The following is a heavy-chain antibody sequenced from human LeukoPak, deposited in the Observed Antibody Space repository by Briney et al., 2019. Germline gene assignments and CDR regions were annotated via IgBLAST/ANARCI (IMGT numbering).Heavy chain of an antibody. CDR3: ARDDPNSGYDFDY. J-gene: IGHJ4*02. D-gene: IGHD5-12*01. CDR1: GYTFSKLG. V-gene: IGHV1-18*01. CDR2: INVYNGNT. Sequence: ASVKVSCKASGYTFSKLGIGWLRQAPGQGPDWMGWINVYNGNTNYAQKLQGRVTMTTDTSPSTAYLEPRSLRSDDTAVYYCARDDPNSGYDFDYWGQGTLVTVSS.